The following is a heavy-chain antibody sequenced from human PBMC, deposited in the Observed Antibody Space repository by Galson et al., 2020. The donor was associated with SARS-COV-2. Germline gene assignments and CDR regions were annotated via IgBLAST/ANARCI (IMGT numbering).Heavy chain of an antibody. J-gene: IGHJ4*02. Sequence: SGPTLVKPTQTLTPTCTFSGFSLATTGEGVVWIRQPPGKALEWLALIYGDGERRSSPSLKRRLTITKDTSKNQVVLSLANMDPVDTATYYCAHRDLGSAYYGAGYFDSWGQGILVTVSS. CDR3: AHRDLGSAYYGAGYFDS. D-gene: IGHD3-3*01. V-gene: IGHV2-5*02. CDR1: GFSLATTGEG. CDR2: IYGDGER.